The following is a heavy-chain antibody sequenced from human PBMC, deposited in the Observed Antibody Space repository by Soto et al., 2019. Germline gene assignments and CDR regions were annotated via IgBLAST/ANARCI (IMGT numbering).Heavy chain of an antibody. J-gene: IGHJ4*02. Sequence: EVQLVESGGDLVQPGGSLRLSCAASGFTVSSNFMSWVRQAPGKGLEWVSVIYSGGTTYYADSVKGRFTISRHNSKNTLYLQMNSLRPGDTAVYYCARGAGYSSGWYDYWGQGTLVTVSS. CDR1: GFTVSSNF. V-gene: IGHV3-53*04. CDR3: ARGAGYSSGWYDY. D-gene: IGHD6-19*01. CDR2: IYSGGTT.